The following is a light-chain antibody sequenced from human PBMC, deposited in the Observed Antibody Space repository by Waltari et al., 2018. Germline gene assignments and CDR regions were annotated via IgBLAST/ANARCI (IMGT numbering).Light chain of an antibody. Sequence: QAALTQPRSVSGSPGQSVTISCTGTSSDIGGYNYVSWYQQHPGTAPKVMIYEVSKRPAVFSDRFSGSKSGNTSSLTISGLQAEDDADYYFSSYAGSNTLFFGGGTRLTVL. J-gene: IGLJ7*01. V-gene: IGLV2-11*01. CDR3: SSYAGSNTLF. CDR2: EVS. CDR1: SSDIGGYNY.